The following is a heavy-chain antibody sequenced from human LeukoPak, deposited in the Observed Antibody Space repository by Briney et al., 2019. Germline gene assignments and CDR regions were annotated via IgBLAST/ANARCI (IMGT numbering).Heavy chain of an antibody. CDR1: GGSISSSSYY. D-gene: IGHD3-10*01. J-gene: IGHJ4*02. Sequence: SETLSLTCTVSGGSISSSSYYWGWIRQPPGKGLEWIGSIYYSGSTNYNPSLKSRVTISVDTSKNQFSLKLSSVTAADTAVYYCARRYYYGSGDFDYWGQGTLVTVSS. CDR3: ARRYYYGSGDFDY. CDR2: IYYSGST. V-gene: IGHV4-39*07.